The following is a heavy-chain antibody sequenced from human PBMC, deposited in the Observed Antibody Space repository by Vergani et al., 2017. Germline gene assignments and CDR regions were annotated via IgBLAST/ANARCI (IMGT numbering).Heavy chain of an antibody. CDR3: ARNPYCGGDCYSDAFDI. D-gene: IGHD2-21*02. CDR2: IYYSGST. CDR1: GVSITTYY. V-gene: IGHV4-59*01. Sequence: QVRLQESGPGLVKPSETLSLICTVSGVSITTYYWSWVRQPPGKGLEWLGYIYYSGSTTYNPSLKSRLTISVDTSKNQFSLRLSSVTAADTALYYCARNPYCGGDCYSDAFDIWGQGTMVTVSS. J-gene: IGHJ3*02.